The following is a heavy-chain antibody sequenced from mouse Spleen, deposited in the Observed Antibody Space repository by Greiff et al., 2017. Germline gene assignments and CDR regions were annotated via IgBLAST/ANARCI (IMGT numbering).Heavy chain of an antibody. CDR1: GYIFTNYW. D-gene: IGHD2-4*01. CDR2: IYPGNSDT. V-gene: IGHV1-5*01. J-gene: IGHJ3*01. CDR3: TYDYDGGFAY. Sequence: EVQLQQSGTVLARPGASVKMSCKTSGYIFTNYWMHWVKQRPGQGLEWIGAIYPGNSDTSYNQKFKGKAKLTAVTSASTAYMELSSLTNEDSAVYYCTYDYDGGFAYWGQGTLVTVSA.